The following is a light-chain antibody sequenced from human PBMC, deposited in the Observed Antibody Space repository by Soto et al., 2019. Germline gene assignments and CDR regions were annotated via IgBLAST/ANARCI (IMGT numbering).Light chain of an antibody. CDR2: GAS. J-gene: IGKJ1*01. CDR3: QQYASLPRT. CDR1: QTVGKNY. Sequence: EILLSLYPGTLSVSPGDAATVSCRASQTVGKNYLAWYQQRPGQAPRLLIHGASSRATVIPDRFSGSGSGTEFTLTIGRLEPEDFAVYYCQQYASLPRTFGQATKVDFK. V-gene: IGKV3-20*01.